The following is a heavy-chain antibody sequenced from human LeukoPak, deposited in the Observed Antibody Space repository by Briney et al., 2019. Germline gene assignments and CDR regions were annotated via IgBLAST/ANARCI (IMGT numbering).Heavy chain of an antibody. Sequence: PGRSPRLSCAASGFTFSSYGMHWVRQAPGKGLEWVAVISYAGSNKYYADSVKGRFTISRDNSKNTLHLQMNSLRAEETAVYYCSKTDRRDSEGSHIGRYNAFDMWGERTILSLSS. D-gene: IGHD2-21*01. V-gene: IGHV3-30*18. CDR2: ISYAGSNK. CDR3: SKTDRRDSEGSHIGRYNAFDM. J-gene: IGHJ3*02. CDR1: GFTFSSYG.